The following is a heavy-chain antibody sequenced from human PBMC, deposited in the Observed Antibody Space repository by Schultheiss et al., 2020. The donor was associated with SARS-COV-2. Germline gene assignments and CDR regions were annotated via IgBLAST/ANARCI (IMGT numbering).Heavy chain of an antibody. J-gene: IGHJ6*02. D-gene: IGHD2-15*01. V-gene: IGHV3-30*18. CDR3: AKDIVVVVAVNYYYYGMDV. Sequence: GGSLRLSCAASGFTFSSYAMSWVRQAPGKGLEWVAVISYDGSNKYYADSVKGRFTISRDNSKNTLYLQMNSLRAEDTAVYYCAKDIVVVVAVNYYYYGMDVWGQGTTVTVSS. CDR2: ISYDGSNK. CDR1: GFTFSSYA.